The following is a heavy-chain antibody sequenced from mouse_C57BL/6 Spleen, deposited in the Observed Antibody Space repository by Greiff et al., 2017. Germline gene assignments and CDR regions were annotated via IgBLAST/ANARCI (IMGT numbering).Heavy chain of an antibody. CDR1: GYTFTSYW. CDR2: IYPSDSET. D-gene: IGHD4-1*01. J-gene: IGHJ2*01. CDR3: ARYGANWDYFDY. Sequence: QVQLQQPGAELVRPGSSVKLSCKASGYTFTSYWMDWVKQRPGQGLEWIGNIYPSDSETHYNQKFKDKATLTVDKSSSTAYMQLSSLTSEDSAVXYCARYGANWDYFDYWGQGTTLTVSS. V-gene: IGHV1-61*01.